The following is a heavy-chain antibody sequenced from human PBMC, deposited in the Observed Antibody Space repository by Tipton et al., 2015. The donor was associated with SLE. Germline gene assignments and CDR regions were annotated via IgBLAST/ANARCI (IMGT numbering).Heavy chain of an antibody. J-gene: IGHJ6*02. CDR1: GYTFTNYD. Sequence: QLVQSGAEVKKPGASVKVSCKASGYTFTNYDMNWVRQATGQGLEWMGWMNPNSGNTGCAQKFQGRVTMTRNTSISTAYMELRTLRYEDTAVHYCARGSVIGTVSSGVVVCGQGTTVIFSS. V-gene: IGHV1-8*01. CDR2: MNPNSGNT. D-gene: IGHD3-10*01. CDR3: ARGSVIGTVSSGVVV.